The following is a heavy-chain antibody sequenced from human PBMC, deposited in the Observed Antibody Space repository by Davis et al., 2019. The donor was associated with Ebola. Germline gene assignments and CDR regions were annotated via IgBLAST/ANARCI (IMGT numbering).Heavy chain of an antibody. CDR1: GGSFSSYY. Sequence: SETLSLTCAVYGGSFSSYYWSWIRQPPGKGLEWIGYIYYSGSTNYNPSLKSRVTISVDTSKNQFSLKLSSVTAADTAVYYCARRGFWSGYGGWFDPWGQGTLVTVSS. CDR2: IYYSGST. J-gene: IGHJ5*02. CDR3: ARRGFWSGYGGWFDP. D-gene: IGHD3-3*01. V-gene: IGHV4-59*01.